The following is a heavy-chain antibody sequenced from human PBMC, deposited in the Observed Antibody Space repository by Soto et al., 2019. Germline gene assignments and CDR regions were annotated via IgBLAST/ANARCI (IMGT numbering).Heavy chain of an antibody. CDR2: ISYDGSNK. CDR3: ANEPGSYSGGYNLISY. V-gene: IGHV3-30*18. CDR1: GFTFSSYG. J-gene: IGHJ4*02. Sequence: GGSLRLSCAASGFTFSSYGMHWVRQAPGKGLEWVAVISYDGSNKYYADSVKGRFTISRDNSKNTLYLQMNSLRAEDTAVYYCANEPGSYSGGYNLISYWGQGTLVTVSS. D-gene: IGHD1-26*01.